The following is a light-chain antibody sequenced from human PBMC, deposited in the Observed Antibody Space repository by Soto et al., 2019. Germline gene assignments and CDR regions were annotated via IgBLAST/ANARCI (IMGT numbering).Light chain of an antibody. CDR2: GAS. CDR3: QQYNNWPPLT. J-gene: IGKJ4*01. V-gene: IGKV3-15*01. Sequence: ETVMTQSPATLSVSPGERATLSCRASQSVSSNLAWYQKKPGQAPRLLIYGASTRATGIPARFSGSGSGTEFTFTISSLQSEDFAVYYCQQYNNWPPLTFGGGTKVEIK. CDR1: QSVSSN.